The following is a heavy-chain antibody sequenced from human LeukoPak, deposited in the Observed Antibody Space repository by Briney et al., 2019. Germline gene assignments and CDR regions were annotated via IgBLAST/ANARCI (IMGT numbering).Heavy chain of an antibody. V-gene: IGHV4-38-2*01. CDR1: GYSISSGYD. CDR2: IYHSGST. J-gene: IGHJ4*02. CDR3: ARLRTMIGVGY. Sequence: SETLSLTCAVSGYSISSGYDWGWIRQPPGKGLEWIGSIYHSGSTYYNPSLKSRVTISVDTSKNQFSLKLSSVTAADTAVYYCARLRTMIGVGYWGQGTLVTVSS. D-gene: IGHD3-22*01.